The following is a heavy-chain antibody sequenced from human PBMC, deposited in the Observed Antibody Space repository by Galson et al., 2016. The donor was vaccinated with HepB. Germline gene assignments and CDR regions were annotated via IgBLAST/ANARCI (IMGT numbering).Heavy chain of an antibody. J-gene: IGHJ6*01. CDR2: TYYRDRWYY. CDR3: AKAVWLVRGMDV. Sequence: CAISGDSVSSNIAAWVWIRQFPSRGLEWLGRTYYRDRWYYDFATSVKSRIIINAAISKNQFSLHLTSVTPEDAALYYCAKAVWLVRGMDVWGQGTAVTVSS. V-gene: IGHV6-1*01. D-gene: IGHD3-10*01. CDR1: GDSVSSNIAA.